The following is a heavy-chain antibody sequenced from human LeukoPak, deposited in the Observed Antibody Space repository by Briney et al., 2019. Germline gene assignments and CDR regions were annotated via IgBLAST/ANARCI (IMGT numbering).Heavy chain of an antibody. CDR1: GHTLTELP. CDR3: ASGGRFSYSGSSGYFDY. D-gene: IGHD1-26*01. Sequence: ASVKVSCKVSGHTLTELPMHWVRQAPGKGLQWMGGFDPEDGEKIYAQKFQGRVTITTDESTSTAYMELSSLRSEDTAVYYCASGGRFSYSGSSGYFDYWGQGTLVTVSS. CDR2: FDPEDGEK. V-gene: IGHV1-24*01. J-gene: IGHJ4*02.